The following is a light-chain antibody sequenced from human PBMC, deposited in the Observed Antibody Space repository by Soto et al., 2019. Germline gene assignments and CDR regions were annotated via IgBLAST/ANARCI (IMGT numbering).Light chain of an antibody. CDR3: QQYGSSPPFT. CDR1: QSVSNSY. V-gene: IGKV3-20*01. CDR2: GAS. J-gene: IGKJ2*01. Sequence: EIVLTQSPGTLSLSPGERATLSCRASQSVSNSYLAWYQQTPGQAPRLLIYGASSRATGTPDRFSGSGSGTDFTLTISRLEPEDFVVYYCQQYGSSPPFTFGQGTTLQIK.